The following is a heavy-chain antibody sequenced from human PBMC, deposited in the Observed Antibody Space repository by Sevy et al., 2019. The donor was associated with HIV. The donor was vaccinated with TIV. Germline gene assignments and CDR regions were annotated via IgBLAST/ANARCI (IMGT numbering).Heavy chain of an antibody. Sequence: SETLSLTCSVSGGSISSGFYSWTWIRLPAGKGLEWLGHLSTSGTSNYNSSLKSRVTISVDTSKNQFSLKLTSVTAADTAVYYCARDRRNDFNGPAHYLDVWGKGTTVTVSS. V-gene: IGHV4-61*09. CDR3: ARDRRNDFNGPAHYLDV. CDR1: GGSISSGFYS. CDR2: LSTSGTS. J-gene: IGHJ6*03. D-gene: IGHD2-21*02.